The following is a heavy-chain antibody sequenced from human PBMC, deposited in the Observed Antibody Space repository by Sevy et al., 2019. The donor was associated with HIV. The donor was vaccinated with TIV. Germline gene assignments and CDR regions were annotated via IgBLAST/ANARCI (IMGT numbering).Heavy chain of an antibody. V-gene: IGHV3-23*01. CDR1: GFTFSSYA. Sequence: GGSLRLSCAASGFTFSSYAMTWVRQAPGKGLEWVSAISGSGGYTYYADSVKGRFTISRDNSKKTLDLQMHSLRAEDTAVYYCAKEGYESSGYYHWGQGTPVTVSS. CDR3: AKEGYESSGYYH. D-gene: IGHD3-22*01. CDR2: ISGSGGYT. J-gene: IGHJ5*02.